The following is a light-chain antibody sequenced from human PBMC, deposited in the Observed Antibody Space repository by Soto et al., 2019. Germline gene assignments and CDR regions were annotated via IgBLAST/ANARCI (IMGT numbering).Light chain of an antibody. CDR1: QSISSW. CDR3: QQYTSYPLT. J-gene: IGKJ4*01. CDR2: KAS. Sequence: DIQMTQSPSTLSASVGDRVTITCRASQSISSWLAWYQQKPGKAPELLIYKASNLESGVPSRFSGSGSGTEFTLTISSLQPDDFATYYCQQYTSYPLTFRGGTKVEIK. V-gene: IGKV1-5*03.